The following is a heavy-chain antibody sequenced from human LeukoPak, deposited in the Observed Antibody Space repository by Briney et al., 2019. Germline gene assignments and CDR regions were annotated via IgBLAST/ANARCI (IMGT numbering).Heavy chain of an antibody. CDR2: ISITGSNI. J-gene: IGHJ4*02. D-gene: IGHD3-22*01. CDR3: AGTYVYEGSGDY. V-gene: IGHV3-48*03. CDR1: GFTFSTYE. Sequence: PRGSLRLSCAASGFTFSTYEMNSVRHAPGKGLEWVSYISITGSNIYYADSVKGRFTISTDNAKNSLYLLMDSVITNDTAVYYCAGTYVYEGSGDYWGQGTLVTVSS.